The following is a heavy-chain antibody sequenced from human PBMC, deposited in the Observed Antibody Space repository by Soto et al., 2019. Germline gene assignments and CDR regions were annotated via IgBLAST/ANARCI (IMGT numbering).Heavy chain of an antibody. D-gene: IGHD3-10*01. V-gene: IGHV1-8*02. CDR2: MNPNSGNT. CDR1: GGTFSSYA. Sequence: ASVKVSCKASGGTFSSYAISWVRQATGQGLEWMGWMNPNSGNTGYAQKFQGRVTMTRNTSISTAYMELSSLRSEDTAVYYCARVQYYYGSGSYYTGYMDVWGKGTTVTVSS. J-gene: IGHJ6*03. CDR3: ARVQYYYGSGSYYTGYMDV.